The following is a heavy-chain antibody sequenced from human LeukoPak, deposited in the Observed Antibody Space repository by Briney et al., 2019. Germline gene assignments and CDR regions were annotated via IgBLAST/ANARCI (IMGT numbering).Heavy chain of an antibody. CDR2: INRDGSFT. V-gene: IGHV3-74*01. D-gene: IGHD4/OR15-4a*01. CDR1: EFIFSNYW. J-gene: IGHJ5*02. Sequence: PGGSLRLSCAASEFIFSNYWMHWVRQAPGKGLVWVSRINRDGSFTSYADSVKGRFTISRDNAKNTLYLQMNSLRAEDTAIYYCARVQVLGTYDWFDPWGQGTLVTVSS. CDR3: ARVQVLGTYDWFDP.